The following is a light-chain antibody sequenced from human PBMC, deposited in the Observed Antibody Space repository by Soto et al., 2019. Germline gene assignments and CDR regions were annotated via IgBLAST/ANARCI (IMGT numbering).Light chain of an antibody. Sequence: QTVVTQPPSVSGAPGQRVTLSCTGNSSNLGAGYDVHWYQQLPGAAPKLVIFGNRNRPSGVPERFSGSKSGTSASLAITGLQAEDEADYDCQAYDYSLTASVFGGGTKLTVL. CDR2: GNR. J-gene: IGLJ3*02. CDR3: QAYDYSLTASV. CDR1: SSNLGAGYD. V-gene: IGLV1-40*01.